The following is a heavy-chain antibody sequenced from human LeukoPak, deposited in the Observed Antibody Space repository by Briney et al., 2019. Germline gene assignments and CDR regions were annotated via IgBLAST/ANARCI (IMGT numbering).Heavy chain of an antibody. CDR3: ASGYDILTGYIY. D-gene: IGHD3-9*01. CDR1: GFTVSSYA. Sequence: GGSLRLSCAAAGFTVSSYATHWVRQAPGKGLEWVAVISYDGSNKYYADSVKGRFTISRDNSKNTLYLQMNSLRAEDTAVYYCASGYDILTGYIYWGQGTLVTVSS. V-gene: IGHV3-30*04. CDR2: ISYDGSNK. J-gene: IGHJ4*02.